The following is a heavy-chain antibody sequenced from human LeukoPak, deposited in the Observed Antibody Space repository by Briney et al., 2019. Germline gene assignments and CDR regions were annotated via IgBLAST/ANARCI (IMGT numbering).Heavy chain of an antibody. CDR1: GGTFSSYA. J-gene: IGHJ6*04. CDR3: AREEVPAATIYYGMDV. D-gene: IGHD2-2*01. CDR2: IIPIFGTA. Sequence: GASVKVSCKASGGTFSSYAISWVRQAPGQGLEWMGGIIPIFGTANYAQKFQGRVTITADESTSTAYMELSSLRSEDTAVYYCAREEVPAATIYYGMDVRGKGTTVTVSS. V-gene: IGHV1-69*13.